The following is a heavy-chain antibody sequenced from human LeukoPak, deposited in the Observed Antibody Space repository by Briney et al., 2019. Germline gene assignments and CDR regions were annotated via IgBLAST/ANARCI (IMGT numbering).Heavy chain of an antibody. Sequence: SETLSLTCTVSSGSLGSYYWNWLRQPAGRGLEWIGHIYTSGSTNYNPSLESRVTMSVDTSKNQFSLKLNSVTAADTAFYYCAREYSSSSGKALDYWGQGTLVTVSS. CDR1: SGSLGSYY. CDR2: IYTSGST. V-gene: IGHV4-4*07. CDR3: AREYSSSSGKALDY. D-gene: IGHD6-6*01. J-gene: IGHJ4*02.